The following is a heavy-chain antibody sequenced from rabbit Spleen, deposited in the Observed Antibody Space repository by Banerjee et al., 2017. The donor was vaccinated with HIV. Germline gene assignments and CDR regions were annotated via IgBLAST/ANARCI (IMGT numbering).Heavy chain of an antibody. CDR2: IYPGFGIR. V-gene: IGHV1S7*01. CDR1: GFTLSSYY. J-gene: IGHJ4*01. D-gene: IGHD1-1*01. CDR3: ARGGASSSGYPNL. Sequence: HLKESGGGLVQPGGSLKLSCTASGFTLSSYYMNWVRQAPGKGPEWIAYIYPGFGIRNYANSVKGRFTISSDNAQNTVFLQMTSLTASDTATYFCARGGASSSGYPNLWGQGTLVTVS.